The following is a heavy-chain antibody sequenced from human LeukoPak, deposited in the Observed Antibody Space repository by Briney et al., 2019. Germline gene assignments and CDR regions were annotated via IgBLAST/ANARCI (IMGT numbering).Heavy chain of an antibody. D-gene: IGHD3-10*01. CDR1: GFISSSYW. J-gene: IGHJ5*02. Sequence: GGSLRLSCAASGFISSSYWMHWVRQVPGKGLVWVSRISGDGTARNYADSVKGRFTISRDDAKNTVDLQMNSLRGEDTAVYYCVRGRGSYGWFDPWGQGTLVTVSS. CDR2: ISGDGTAR. CDR3: VRGRGSYGWFDP. V-gene: IGHV3-74*01.